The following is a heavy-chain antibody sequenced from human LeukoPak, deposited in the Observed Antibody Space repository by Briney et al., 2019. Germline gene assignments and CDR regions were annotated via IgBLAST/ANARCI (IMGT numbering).Heavy chain of an antibody. CDR1: GGSFSGYY. CDR3: ARGVPTVTTPHDAFDS. D-gene: IGHD4-17*01. J-gene: IGHJ3*02. CDR2: INHSGST. Sequence: SETLSLTCFYGGSFSGYYWSWIRQPPGKGLEWIGEINHSGSTNYNPSLKSRVTISVDTSKNQFSPTLNSVTAADTAVYYCARGVPTVTTPHDAFDSWGQGTMVSVSS. V-gene: IGHV4-34*01.